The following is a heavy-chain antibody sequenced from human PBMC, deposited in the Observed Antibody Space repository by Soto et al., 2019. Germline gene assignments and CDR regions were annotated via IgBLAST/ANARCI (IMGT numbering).Heavy chain of an antibody. D-gene: IGHD2-8*01. Sequence: QVQLQQWGAGLLKPSETLSLTCAVYGGSFSGYYWSWIRQPPGKGLEWIGEINHSGSTNYNPSLKSRVTISVDTSKNQFSLKLSSVTAADTAVYYCARGCTNGHYYYYYMDVWGKGTTVTVSS. J-gene: IGHJ6*03. CDR3: ARGCTNGHYYYYYMDV. V-gene: IGHV4-34*01. CDR2: INHSGST. CDR1: GGSFSGYY.